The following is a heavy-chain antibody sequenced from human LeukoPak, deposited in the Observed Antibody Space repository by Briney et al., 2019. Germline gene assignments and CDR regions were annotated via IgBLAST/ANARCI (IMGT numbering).Heavy chain of an antibody. CDR1: GGSISSYY. Sequence: PSETLSLTCTVSGGSISSYYWSWIRQPPGKGLEWIGYIYYSGSTNYNPSLKSRVTISVDTSKNQFSLKLSSVTAADTAVYYCARLTSPSHWFDPWGQGTLVTVSS. CDR3: ARLTSPSHWFDP. V-gene: IGHV4-59*08. J-gene: IGHJ5*02. D-gene: IGHD2/OR15-2a*01. CDR2: IYYSGST.